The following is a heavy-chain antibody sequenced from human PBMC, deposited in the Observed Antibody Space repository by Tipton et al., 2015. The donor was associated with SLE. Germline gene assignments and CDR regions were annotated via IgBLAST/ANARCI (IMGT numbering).Heavy chain of an antibody. Sequence: TLSLTCTVSGGSISSYYWRWIRQPPGEGLEWIGYIYYSGSTNYNPSLKSRVTISVDTSKNQFSLTLSSVTAADTAVYYCSSESGDTGYWGQGTLVTVSS. J-gene: IGHJ4*02. CDR1: GGSISSYY. CDR3: SSESGDTGY. D-gene: IGHD7-27*01. V-gene: IGHV4-59*01. CDR2: IYYSGST.